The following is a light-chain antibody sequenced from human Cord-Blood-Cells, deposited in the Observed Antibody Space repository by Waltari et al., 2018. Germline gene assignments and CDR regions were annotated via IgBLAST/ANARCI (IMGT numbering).Light chain of an antibody. V-gene: IGLV2-23*01. CDR3: CSYAGSSTYVV. CDR2: EGS. J-gene: IGLJ2*01. CDR1: SSDVGSYNL. Sequence: QSALTQPAYVSGSPGQSITISCTGTSSDVGSYNLFSWYQQHPGKAPKLLIYEGSKRPSGFSNRFSGSKSGNTASLTISGLQAEDEADYYCCSYAGSSTYVVFGGGTKLTVL.